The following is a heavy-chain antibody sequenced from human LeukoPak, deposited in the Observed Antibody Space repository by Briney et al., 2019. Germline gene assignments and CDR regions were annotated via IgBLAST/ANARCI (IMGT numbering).Heavy chain of an antibody. CDR1: VYTYTSFY. CDR2: ISDDSGRT. D-gene: IGHD3-16*01. J-gene: IGHJ4*02. V-gene: IGHV1-18*01. Sequence: ASVKVSCKASVYTYTSFYSTWVRQAPGQGLEWLGWISDDSGRTNYAQRVQGRVTMTVDRSTTTAYMDLRRLRYDDTAVYWCTRGYGGWPTYIDYWGQGSLVIVSS. CDR3: TRGYGGWPTYIDY.